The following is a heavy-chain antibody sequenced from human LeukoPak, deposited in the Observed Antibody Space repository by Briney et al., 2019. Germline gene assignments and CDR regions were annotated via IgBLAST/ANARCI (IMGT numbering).Heavy chain of an antibody. V-gene: IGHV1-69*13. Sequence: ASVKVSCKASGGTFSSYAISWVRQAPGQGLEWMGGIIPIFGTANYAQKFQGRVTITADESTSTAYMELSRLRSEDTAVYYCARGEDIVATHLPFYYYYYMDVWGKGTTVTVSS. CDR2: IIPIFGTA. CDR1: GGTFSSYA. D-gene: IGHD5-12*01. J-gene: IGHJ6*03. CDR3: ARGEDIVATHLPFYYYYYMDV.